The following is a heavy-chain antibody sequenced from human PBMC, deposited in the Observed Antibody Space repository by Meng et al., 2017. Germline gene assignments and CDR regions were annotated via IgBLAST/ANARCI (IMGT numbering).Heavy chain of an antibody. J-gene: IGHJ5*02. CDR2: INSDGSST. CDR1: GFTFSSYW. D-gene: IGHD3-10*01. Sequence: EVQREGSGGGLVQPGGPLRLSCAASGFTFSSYWMHWVRQAPGKGLVWVSRINSDGSSTSYADSVKGRFTISRDNAKNTLYLQMNSLRAEDTAVYYCARKIKYYYGSGSSGLDPWGQGTLVTVSS. V-gene: IGHV3-74*02. CDR3: ARKIKYYYGSGSSGLDP.